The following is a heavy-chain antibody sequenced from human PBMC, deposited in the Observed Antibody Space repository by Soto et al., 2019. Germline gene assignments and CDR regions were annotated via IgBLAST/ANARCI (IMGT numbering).Heavy chain of an antibody. Sequence: ASVKVSCKVSGYTLTELSMHWVRQAPGKGLEWMGGFDPEDGETIYAQKFQGRVTMTEDTSTDTAYMELSSLRSEDMAVYYCAAHRQQLGPFDYWGQGTLVTVSS. J-gene: IGHJ4*02. CDR2: FDPEDGET. V-gene: IGHV1-24*01. CDR1: GYTLTELS. D-gene: IGHD6-6*01. CDR3: AAHRQQLGPFDY.